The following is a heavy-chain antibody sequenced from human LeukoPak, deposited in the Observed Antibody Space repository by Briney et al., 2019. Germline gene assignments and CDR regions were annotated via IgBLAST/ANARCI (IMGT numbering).Heavy chain of an antibody. CDR3: ARDGYCSSTSCYGPT. Sequence: GGSLRLSCAASGFTFSSYSMNWVRQAPGKGLEWVSYISSSSSTIYYADSVKGRFTISRDNAKNSLYLQMNSLRAEDTAVYYCARDGYCSSTSCYGPTWGQGTLVTVSS. CDR2: ISSSSSTI. CDR1: GFTFSSYS. V-gene: IGHV3-48*04. D-gene: IGHD2-2*01. J-gene: IGHJ5*02.